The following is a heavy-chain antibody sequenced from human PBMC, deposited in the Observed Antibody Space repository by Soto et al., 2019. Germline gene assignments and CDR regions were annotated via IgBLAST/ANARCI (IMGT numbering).Heavy chain of an antibody. CDR3: ARDPFSVVVVAATPEYFDY. V-gene: IGHV1-18*01. D-gene: IGHD2-15*01. CDR1: GYTFTSYG. CDR2: ISAYNGNT. J-gene: IGHJ4*02. Sequence: ASVKVSCKASGYTFTSYGISWVRQAPGQGLEWMGWISAYNGNTYYAQKLQGRVTMTTDTSTSTAYMELRSLRSDDTAVYYCARDPFSVVVVAATPEYFDYWGQGTLVTVSS.